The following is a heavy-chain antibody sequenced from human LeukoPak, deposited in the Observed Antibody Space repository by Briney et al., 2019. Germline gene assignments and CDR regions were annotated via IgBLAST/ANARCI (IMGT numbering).Heavy chain of an antibody. D-gene: IGHD1-1*01. V-gene: IGHV3-23*01. J-gene: IGHJ6*03. CDR1: GFTFSSYA. CDR3: AKDLIPNWDYYYMDV. CDR2: ISATGGSI. Sequence: PGGSLRLSCAASGFTFSSYAMSWVRQAPGKGLEWVSTISATGGSIYYADSVRGRLTISRDNSKNTVYLQMNSLRAEDTAVYYCAKDLIPNWDYYYMDVWGKGTTVTVSS.